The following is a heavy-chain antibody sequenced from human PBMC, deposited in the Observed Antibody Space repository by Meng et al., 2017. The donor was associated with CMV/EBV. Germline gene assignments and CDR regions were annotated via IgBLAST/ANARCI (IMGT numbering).Heavy chain of an antibody. CDR3: ARDPDYDFWSGYSPLDY. CDR2: IDTSGNTI. Sequence: GGSLRLSCAASGFAFSSYEMSWVRQTPGKGLEWISYIDTSGNTIYYADSVKGRFTISRDNAKNSLYLQMNSLRAEDTAVYYCARDPDYDFWSGYSPLDYWGQGTLVTVSS. J-gene: IGHJ4*02. V-gene: IGHV3-48*03. CDR1: GFAFSSYE. D-gene: IGHD3-3*01.